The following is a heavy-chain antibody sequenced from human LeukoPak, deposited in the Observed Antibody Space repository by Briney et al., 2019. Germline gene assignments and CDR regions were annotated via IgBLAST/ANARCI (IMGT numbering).Heavy chain of an antibody. CDR2: IRYDGSNK. D-gene: IGHD3-3*01. J-gene: IGHJ3*02. Sequence: PGGSLRLSCAASGFTFSSYGMHWVRQAPGKGLEWVAFIRYDGSNKYYADSVKGRFTISRDNSKNTLYLQMNSLRAEDTAVYYCAKDGYDFWSGTHDAFDIWGQGTMVTVSS. CDR3: AKDGYDFWSGTHDAFDI. CDR1: GFTFSSYG. V-gene: IGHV3-30*02.